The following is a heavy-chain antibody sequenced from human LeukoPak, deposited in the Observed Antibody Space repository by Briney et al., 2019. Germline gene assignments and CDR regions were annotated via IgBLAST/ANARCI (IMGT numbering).Heavy chain of an antibody. V-gene: IGHV3-23*01. CDR1: GFTFSSYA. D-gene: IGHD3-3*01. CDR3: ARRSDYFDC. J-gene: IGHJ4*02. CDR2: ISGGGGGT. Sequence: PGGSLRLSCAASGFTFSSYAMGWVRQAPGKGLEWVSGISGGGGGTYSADSVKGRFTISRDNSKNTLYLQMNSLRAEDTAVYYCARRSDYFDCWGQGTLVTVSS.